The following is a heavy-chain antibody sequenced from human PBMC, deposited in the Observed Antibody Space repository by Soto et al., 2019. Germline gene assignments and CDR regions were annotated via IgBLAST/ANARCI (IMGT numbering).Heavy chain of an antibody. Sequence: SETLSLTCAVSGGSISSGGYSWSWIRQPPGKGLEWIGYIYYSGSTNYNPSLKSRVTISVDTSKNQVSLKLSSVTAADTAVYYCARVWGGGFDFWGQGTMVTVSS. CDR1: GGSISSGGYS. J-gene: IGHJ3*01. CDR2: IYYSGST. CDR3: ARVWGGGFDF. D-gene: IGHD3-10*01. V-gene: IGHV4-61*08.